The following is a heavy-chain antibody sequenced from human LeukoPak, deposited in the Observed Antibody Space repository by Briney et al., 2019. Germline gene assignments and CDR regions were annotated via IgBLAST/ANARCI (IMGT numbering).Heavy chain of an antibody. CDR3: ARRGYGDYNDAFDI. CDR2: IYYSGST. V-gene: IGHV4-59*08. J-gene: IGHJ3*02. Sequence: SETLSLTCTVSGGSISSYYWSWIRQPSGKGLEWIGYIYYSGSTNYNPSLKSRVTISVDTSKNQFSLKLSSVTAADTAVYYCARRGYGDYNDAFDIWGQGTMVTVSS. D-gene: IGHD4-17*01. CDR1: GGSISSYY.